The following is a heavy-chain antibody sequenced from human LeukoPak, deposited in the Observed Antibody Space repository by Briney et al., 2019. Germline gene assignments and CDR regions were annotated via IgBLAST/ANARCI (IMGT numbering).Heavy chain of an antibody. Sequence: SETLSLTCAVYGGSFSGYYWSWIRQPPGKGLEWIGEINHSGSTNYNPSLKSRVTISVDTSKNQFSLKLSSVTAADTAVYYCAKDRCSNGIGCLYYYMDVWGKGTTVTISS. CDR1: GGSFSGYY. V-gene: IGHV4-34*01. D-gene: IGHD2-8*01. CDR3: AKDRCSNGIGCLYYYMDV. J-gene: IGHJ6*03. CDR2: INHSGST.